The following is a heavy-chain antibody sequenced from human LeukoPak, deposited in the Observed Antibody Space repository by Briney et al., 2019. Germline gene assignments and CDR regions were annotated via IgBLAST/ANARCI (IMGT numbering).Heavy chain of an antibody. CDR3: AKSLHGSGSYYNWFDP. V-gene: IGHV4-34*01. Sequence: SETLSLTCVVYGGSFSGYHWSWIRQSPGKGLEWIGEINHRGSTNYNPSLKRRVTMSLDTSKNQFSLKLSSVTAADTAVYYCAKSLHGSGSYYNWFDPWGQGTLVTVSS. J-gene: IGHJ5*02. CDR2: INHRGST. D-gene: IGHD3-10*01. CDR1: GGSFSGYH.